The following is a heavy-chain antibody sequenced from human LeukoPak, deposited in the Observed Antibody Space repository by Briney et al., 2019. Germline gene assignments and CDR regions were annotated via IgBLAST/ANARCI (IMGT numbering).Heavy chain of an antibody. CDR2: ISSSGSTI. D-gene: IGHD6-13*01. J-gene: IGHJ4*02. CDR1: GFTFSDYY. Sequence: GGSLRLSCAASGFTFSDYYMSWIRQAPGKGLEWVSYISSSGSTIYYADSAKGRFTISRDNAKNSLYLQMNSLRAEDTAVYYCAEVSSSWSQDYWGQGTLVTVSS. CDR3: AEVSSSWSQDY. V-gene: IGHV3-11*01.